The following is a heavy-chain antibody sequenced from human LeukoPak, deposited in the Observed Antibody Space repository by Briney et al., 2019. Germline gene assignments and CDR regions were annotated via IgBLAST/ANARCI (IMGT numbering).Heavy chain of an antibody. D-gene: IGHD3-22*01. J-gene: IGHJ4*02. Sequence: GESLKISCKGSGYRFSTYWIGWARQMPGKGLEWMGIIYPGDSDTRYSPSFQGQVTISADKSITTAYLQWSNLKASDTAMYYCARHPPPSHFDSSGYYFPFDYWGQGTLVTVSS. CDR3: ARHPPPSHFDSSGYYFPFDY. CDR1: GYRFSTYW. V-gene: IGHV5-51*01. CDR2: IYPGDSDT.